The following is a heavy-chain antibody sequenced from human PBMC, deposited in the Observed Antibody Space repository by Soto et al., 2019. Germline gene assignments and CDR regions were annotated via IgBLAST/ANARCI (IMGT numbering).Heavy chain of an antibody. Sequence: SETLSLTCTVSGGSISSGGYYWNWIRQHPGRGLEWIGYTYYSENTYYNPSLNSRITISADTSKNQFSLKLSSVTAADTAVYYCARLSSSGWPIDSWGQGT. CDR1: GGSISSGGYY. CDR2: TYYSENT. CDR3: ARLSSSGWPIDS. D-gene: IGHD6-19*01. V-gene: IGHV4-31*03. J-gene: IGHJ4*02.